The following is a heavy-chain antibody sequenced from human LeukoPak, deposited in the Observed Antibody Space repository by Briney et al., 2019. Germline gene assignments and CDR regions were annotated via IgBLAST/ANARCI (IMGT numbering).Heavy chain of an antibody. V-gene: IGHV6-1*01. CDR2: TYYRSKWYN. CDR3: ARDRAYSSSWYNNWFDP. Sequence: QTLSLTCALSGDSLSSNSAAWNWVRQSPSRGLEWLGRTYYRSKWYNDYAVSVKSRVTINPDTSKNQFSLQLNSVTPEDTAVYYCARDRAYSSSWYNNWFDPWGQGTLVTVSS. J-gene: IGHJ5*02. D-gene: IGHD6-13*01. CDR1: GDSLSSNSAA.